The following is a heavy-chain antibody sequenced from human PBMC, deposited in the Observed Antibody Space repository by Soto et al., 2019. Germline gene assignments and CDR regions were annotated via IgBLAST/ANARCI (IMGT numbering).Heavy chain of an antibody. CDR3: ARLAVGDYNWNYEDY. J-gene: IGHJ4*02. V-gene: IGHV4-39*01. D-gene: IGHD1-7*01. Sequence: QLQLQESGPGLVKPSETLSLTCTVSGGSISSSSYYWGWIRQPPGKGLEWIGSIYYSGSTYYNPSLKSRVTISVDTSKNQFSLKLSSVTAADTAVYYCARLAVGDYNWNYEDYWGQGTLVTVSS. CDR1: GGSISSSSYY. CDR2: IYYSGST.